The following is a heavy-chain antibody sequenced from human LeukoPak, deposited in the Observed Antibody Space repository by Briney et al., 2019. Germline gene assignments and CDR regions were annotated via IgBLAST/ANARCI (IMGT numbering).Heavy chain of an antibody. V-gene: IGHV1-46*01. D-gene: IGHD3-10*01. CDR3: ARDYEYYYGSGSYYPGGCDY. CDR2: INHSRDST. CDR1: GYTFTSYY. J-gene: IGHJ4*02. Sequence: ASVKVSCKASGYTFTSYYMHWVRQAPGKGLDWMGIINHSRDSTSYEQKLHARVTMSRDTTISRVYMELSSLRSEDTAVYYCARDYEYYYGSGSYYPGGCDYWGQGTLVTVSS.